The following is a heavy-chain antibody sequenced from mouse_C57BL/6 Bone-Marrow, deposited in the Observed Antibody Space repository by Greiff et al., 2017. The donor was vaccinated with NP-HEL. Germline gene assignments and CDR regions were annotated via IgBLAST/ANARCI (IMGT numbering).Heavy chain of an antibody. CDR2: INPSSGYT. V-gene: IGHV1-7*01. CDR1: GYTFTSYW. J-gene: IGHJ4*01. D-gene: IGHD1-1*01. CDR3: ARWGLITTVVARSMDY. Sequence: VQVVESGAELAKPGASVKLSCKASGYTFTSYWMHWVKQRPGQGLEWIGYINPSSGYTKYNQKFKDKATLTADKSSSTAYMQLSSLTYEDSAVYYCARWGLITTVVARSMDYWGQGTSVTVSS.